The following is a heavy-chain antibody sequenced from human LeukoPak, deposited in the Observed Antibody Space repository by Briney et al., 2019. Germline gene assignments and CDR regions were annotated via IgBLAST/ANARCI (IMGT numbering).Heavy chain of an antibody. V-gene: IGHV3-23*01. J-gene: IGHJ1*01. Sequence: GGSLGLSCAASGFTFGSYGMSWVRQAPGKGLEWVSFITPNADGTSYADSVEGRFTISRDNPRNTLYMQMNSLRDEDTALYYCAIMHGYYDGSGYWVQWGQGTLVTVSS. CDR2: ITPNADGT. CDR3: AIMHGYYDGSGYWVQ. D-gene: IGHD3-22*01. CDR1: GFTFGSYG.